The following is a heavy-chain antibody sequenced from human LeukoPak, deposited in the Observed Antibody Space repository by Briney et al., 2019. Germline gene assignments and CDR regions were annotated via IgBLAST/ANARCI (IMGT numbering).Heavy chain of an antibody. J-gene: IGHJ5*02. Sequence: SETLSLTCTVTGGSISSGSYYWSWIRQPAGKGLEWIGRIYTSGSTNYNPSLKSRVTISVDTSKNQFSLKLSSVTAADTAVYYCARRPSNYYDSNDFYWDNWFDPWGQGILVTVSS. CDR1: GGSISSGSYY. CDR2: IYTSGST. CDR3: ARRPSNYYDSNDFYWDNWFDP. V-gene: IGHV4-61*02. D-gene: IGHD3-22*01.